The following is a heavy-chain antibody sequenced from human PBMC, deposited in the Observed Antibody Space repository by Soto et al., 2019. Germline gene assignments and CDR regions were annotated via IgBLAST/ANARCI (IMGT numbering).Heavy chain of an antibody. CDR2: INPNNGGT. CDR1: GYTFTEKY. CDR3: ARGLTALYGLDV. J-gene: IGHJ6*02. D-gene: IGHD5-18*01. V-gene: IGHV1-2*04. Sequence: QVQLVQSGAEVKKPGASVKVSCKTSGYTFTEKYIHWVRQAPGQGLEWMGWINPNNGGTKYAQKFEDWVTMTRYTSISTAYMTLSRLSSDDTAVYYCARGLTALYGLDVWGQGTTVTVSS.